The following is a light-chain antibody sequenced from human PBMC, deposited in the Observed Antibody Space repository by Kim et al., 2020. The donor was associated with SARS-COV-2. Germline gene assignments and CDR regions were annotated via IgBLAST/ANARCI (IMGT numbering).Light chain of an antibody. CDR3: GAWDSTLSAYV. V-gene: IGLV1-51*01. J-gene: IGLJ1*01. CDR2: DND. CDR1: SSNIGNNY. Sequence: GQKVTISCSGSSSNIGNNYVSWYQQLPGAAPELFIYDNDKRPSGIPDRFSGSKSGTSATLGITGLQTGDEADYYCGAWDSTLSAYVFGAGTKVTVL.